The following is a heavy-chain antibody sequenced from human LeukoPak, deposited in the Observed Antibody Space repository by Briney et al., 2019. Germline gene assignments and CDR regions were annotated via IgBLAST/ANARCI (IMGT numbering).Heavy chain of an antibody. V-gene: IGHV3-30*03. J-gene: IGHJ4*02. CDR3: ARDFPLLDLASIVVVTAPFDY. D-gene: IGHD2-21*02. CDR1: GFTFSSYG. CDR2: ISYDGSNK. Sequence: GGSLRLSCAASGFTFSSYGMHWVRQAPGKGLEWVAVISYDGSNKYYADSVKGRFTISRDNSKNSLYLQMNSLRADDTAVYYCARDFPLLDLASIVVVTAPFDYWGQGTLVTVSS.